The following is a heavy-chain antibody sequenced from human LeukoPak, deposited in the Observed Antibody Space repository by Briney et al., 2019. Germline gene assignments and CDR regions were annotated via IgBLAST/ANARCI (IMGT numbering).Heavy chain of an antibody. CDR2: IYYSGST. D-gene: IGHD3-22*01. CDR1: GGSISSSSYY. CDR3: ARVFFRGYDSSGYYRGFDY. J-gene: IGHJ4*02. Sequence: SETLSLTCTVSGGSISSSSYYWGWIRQPPGKGLGWIGSIYYSGSTYYNPSLKSRVTISVDTSKNQFSLKLSSVTAADTAVYYCARVFFRGYDSSGYYRGFDYWGQGTLVTVSS. V-gene: IGHV4-39*07.